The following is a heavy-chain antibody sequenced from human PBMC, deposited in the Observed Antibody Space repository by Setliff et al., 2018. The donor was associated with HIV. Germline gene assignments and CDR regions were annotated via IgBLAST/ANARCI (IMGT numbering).Heavy chain of an antibody. Sequence: GGSLRLSCTASGFTVSSNYMSWVRQAPGKGLEWVSVIYSGGTTYFADSVKGRFTISRDNSKNTLYLQMNSLRAEDTAVYYCARHPNLGYYYYMDVWGKGTTVTVSS. CDR3: ARHPNLGYYYYMDV. D-gene: IGHD7-27*01. J-gene: IGHJ6*03. CDR1: GFTVSSNY. CDR2: IYSGGTT. V-gene: IGHV3-53*01.